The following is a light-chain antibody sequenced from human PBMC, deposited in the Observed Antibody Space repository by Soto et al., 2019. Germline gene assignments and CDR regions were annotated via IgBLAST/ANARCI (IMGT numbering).Light chain of an antibody. CDR2: KAS. Sequence: DIQMTQSPSTLSGSVGDRVTITCRASQTISSWLAWYQQKPGKAPKLLIYKASTFKSGVPSRFSGSGAGTEFTLNISRLQPDDFATYYCQHYNSYAEAFGQGTKVELK. CDR1: QTISSW. CDR3: QHYNSYAEA. J-gene: IGKJ1*01. V-gene: IGKV1-5*03.